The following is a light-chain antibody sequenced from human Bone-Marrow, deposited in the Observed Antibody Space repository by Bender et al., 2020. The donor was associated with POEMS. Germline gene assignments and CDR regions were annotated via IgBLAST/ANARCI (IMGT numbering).Light chain of an antibody. V-gene: IGLV2-14*01. CDR3: SSWDDSLSGWV. J-gene: IGLJ3*02. Sequence: QSALTQPASVSGSPGQSVTISCTRGSTDVGVDNPVSWYQQHPGKAPKLIFHDVTVRPSGVSSRFSGSKSGTSASLAISDIQSEDEGDYYCSSWDDSLSGWVFGGGTKLTVL. CDR1: STDVGVDNP. CDR2: DVT.